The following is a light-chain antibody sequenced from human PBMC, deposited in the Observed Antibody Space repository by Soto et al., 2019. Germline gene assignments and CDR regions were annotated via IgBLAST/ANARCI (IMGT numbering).Light chain of an antibody. CDR3: QSYDSSLSGWV. J-gene: IGLJ3*02. Sequence: QSVLTQPPSVSGAPGQRVTISCTGSSSNIGAGYDVHWYQQLPGTTPKLLIYANSNRPSGVPDRFSVSKSGTSASLAITGLQAEDEADYSCQSYDSSLSGWVFGGGTKLTVL. CDR1: SSNIGAGYD. CDR2: ANS. V-gene: IGLV1-40*01.